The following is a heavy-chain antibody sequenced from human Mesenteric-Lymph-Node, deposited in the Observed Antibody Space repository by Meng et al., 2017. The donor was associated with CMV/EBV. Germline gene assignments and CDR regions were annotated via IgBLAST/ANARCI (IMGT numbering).Heavy chain of an antibody. CDR1: GGSFSGYY. J-gene: IGHJ4*02. D-gene: IGHD1-26*01. Sequence: GSLRLSCAVYGGSFSGYYWSWIRQPPGKGLEWIGEINHSGSTNYNPSLKSRVTISVDTSKNQFSLKLSSVTAADTAVYYCARGGGATSYWGQGTLVTVSS. V-gene: IGHV4-34*01. CDR2: INHSGST. CDR3: ARGGGATSY.